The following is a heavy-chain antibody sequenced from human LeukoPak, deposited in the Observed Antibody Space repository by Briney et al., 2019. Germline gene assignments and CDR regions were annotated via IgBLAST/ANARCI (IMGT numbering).Heavy chain of an antibody. CDR3: VRQMIRFWFDP. V-gene: IGHV3-11*01. CDR1: GFTFSDYY. J-gene: IGHJ5*02. Sequence: GGSLRLSCAASGFTFSDYYMSWIRQAPGKGLEWVSYISSSGSTIYYADLVEGRFTISRDNARNAVFLQMNSLGDDDTAVYYCVRQMIRFWFDPWGQGSRVTVS. D-gene: IGHD3-16*01. CDR2: ISSSGSTI.